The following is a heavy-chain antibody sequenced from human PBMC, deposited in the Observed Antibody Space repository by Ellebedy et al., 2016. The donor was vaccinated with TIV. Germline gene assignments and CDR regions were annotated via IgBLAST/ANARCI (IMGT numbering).Heavy chain of an antibody. CDR3: ARVYVPTNTNCGGDCPDAFDI. CDR2: IKQDGSEK. J-gene: IGHJ3*02. CDR1: GFTFSSYW. D-gene: IGHD2-21*02. Sequence: GESLKISCAASGFTFSSYWMSWVRQAPGKGLEWVANIKQDGSEKYYVDSVKGRFTISRDNAKNSLYLQMNSLRAEDTAVYYCARVYVPTNTNCGGDCPDAFDIWGQGTMVTVSS. V-gene: IGHV3-7*03.